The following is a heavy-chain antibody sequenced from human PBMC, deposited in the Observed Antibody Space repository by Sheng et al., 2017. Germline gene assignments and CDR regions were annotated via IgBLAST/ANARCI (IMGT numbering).Heavy chain of an antibody. Sequence: QVQLQQWGAGLLKPSETLSLTCAVYGGSFSGYYWSWIRQPPGKGLEWIGEINHSGSTNYNPSLKSRVTISVDTSKNQFSLKLSSVTAADTAVYYCARVGDSWYNWFDPWGQGTLVTVSS. CDR1: GGSFSGYY. D-gene: IGHD6-13*01. CDR2: INHSGST. V-gene: IGHV4-34*01. CDR3: ARVGDSWYNWFDP. J-gene: IGHJ5*02.